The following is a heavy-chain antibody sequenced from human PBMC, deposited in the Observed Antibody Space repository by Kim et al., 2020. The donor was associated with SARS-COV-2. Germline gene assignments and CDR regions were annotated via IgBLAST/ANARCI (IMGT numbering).Heavy chain of an antibody. Sequence: GGSLRLSCAASGFAFSNCAMHWVRQAPGKGLEWVAVISYDGSNTYHADSVKGRFSISRDNSKSTLYLQMDNLRPEDTAVYFCASGPVFRTVYYAADVWG. CDR1: GFAFSNCA. CDR2: ISYDGSNT. CDR3: ASGPVFRTVYYAADV. V-gene: IGHV3-30*03. J-gene: IGHJ6*02. D-gene: IGHD3-3*01.